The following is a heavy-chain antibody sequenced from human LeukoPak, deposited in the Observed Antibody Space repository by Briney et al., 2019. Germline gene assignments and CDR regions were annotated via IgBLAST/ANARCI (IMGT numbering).Heavy chain of an antibody. CDR3: ARQNTGQLDY. Sequence: ASVTVSFMASGYTFTDYYMHWVRQAPGQGLEWMGWINAKSGDTKYAQKFQARVTMTRDTSITTTYMEVSRLSSDDTAVYYCARQNTGQLDYWGQGTLVTVSS. J-gene: IGHJ4*02. V-gene: IGHV1-2*02. CDR1: GYTFTDYY. CDR2: INAKSGDT. D-gene: IGHD2-8*02.